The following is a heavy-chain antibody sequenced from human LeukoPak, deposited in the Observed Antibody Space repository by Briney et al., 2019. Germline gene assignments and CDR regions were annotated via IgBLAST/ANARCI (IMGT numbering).Heavy chain of an antibody. D-gene: IGHD3-10*01. CDR1: GFTFSYYT. CDR3: ARGPVAFGDYYYYYMDV. CDR2: ISSSSSII. J-gene: IGHJ6*03. V-gene: IGHV3-48*01. Sequence: GGSLRLSCAASGFTFSYYTMNWVRQAPGKGLEWVSYISSSSSIIYYADSVKGRFTISRDNGKNSLYLQMNSLRAEDTAVYYCARGPVAFGDYYYYYMDVWGKGTTVTVSS.